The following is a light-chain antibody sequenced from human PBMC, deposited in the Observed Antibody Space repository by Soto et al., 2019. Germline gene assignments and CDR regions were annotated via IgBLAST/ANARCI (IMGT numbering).Light chain of an antibody. CDR3: QHRSNWPLT. J-gene: IGKJ4*01. Sequence: EIVLTQSPATLSLSPGERATLSCRASQSVSSFLAWYQQKPGQAPRLLLYDASNRATGIPARFSGSGSGTDFTLTISSLEPEDFAVYYGQHRSNWPLTFGGGTKVEIK. CDR1: QSVSSF. V-gene: IGKV3-11*01. CDR2: DAS.